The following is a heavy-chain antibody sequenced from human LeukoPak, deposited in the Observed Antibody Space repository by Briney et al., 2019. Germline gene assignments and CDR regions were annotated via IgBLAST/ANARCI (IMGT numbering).Heavy chain of an antibody. CDR2: INPSGGST. CDR1: GYTFTSYY. D-gene: IGHD7-27*01. J-gene: IGHJ6*03. V-gene: IGHV1-46*01. Sequence: ASVKVSCTASGYTFTSYYMHWVRQAPGQGLEWMGIINPSGGSTSYAQKFQGRVTMTRDMSTSTVYMELSSLRSEDTAVYYCARGRTGDQVYYYYYMDVWGKGTTVTVSS. CDR3: ARGRTGDQVYYYYYMDV.